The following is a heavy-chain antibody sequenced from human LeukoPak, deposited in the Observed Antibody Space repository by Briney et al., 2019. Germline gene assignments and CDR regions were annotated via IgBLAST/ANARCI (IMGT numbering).Heavy chain of an antibody. V-gene: IGHV1-69*06. D-gene: IGHD6-13*01. CDR3: AREGFGESVAAAGEAFDY. CDR2: IIPIFGTA. Sequence: ASVKVSCKASGGTFSSYAISWVRQAPGQGLEWMGGIIPIFGTANYAQKFQGRVTITADKSTSTAYMELSSLRSEDTAVYYCAREGFGESVAAAGEAFDYWGQGTLVTVSS. CDR1: GGTFSSYA. J-gene: IGHJ4*02.